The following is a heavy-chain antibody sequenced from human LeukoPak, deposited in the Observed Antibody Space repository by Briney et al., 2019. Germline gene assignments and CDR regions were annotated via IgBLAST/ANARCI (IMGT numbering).Heavy chain of an antibody. Sequence: GGSLRPSCAASGFTFSSYTMNWVRQAPGKGLEWVSYISSSSNHVYYADSVKGRFSISRDNAKNLLFLQMNSLRADDTAVYYCARDLTCSSGYYCLDYWGQGTLVTVSS. D-gene: IGHD3-22*01. J-gene: IGHJ4*02. CDR1: GFTFSSYT. CDR3: ARDLTCSSGYYCLDY. CDR2: ISSSSNHV. V-gene: IGHV3-21*04.